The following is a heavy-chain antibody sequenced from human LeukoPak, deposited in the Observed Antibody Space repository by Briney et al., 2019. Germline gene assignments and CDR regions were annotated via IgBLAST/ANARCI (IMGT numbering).Heavy chain of an antibody. D-gene: IGHD2/OR15-2a*01. CDR1: GGSINGYY. J-gene: IGHJ4*02. CDR2: IYYSGST. CDR3: ARQRIGFDY. V-gene: IGHV4-59*01. Sequence: SQTLSLTCTVSGGSINGYYWTWIRQPPGKGLEWIGNIYYSGSTNYNSSLKSRVTISVDTTNNQFSQFSLKLRSVTAADTAVYYCARQRIGFDYWGQGTLVTVSS.